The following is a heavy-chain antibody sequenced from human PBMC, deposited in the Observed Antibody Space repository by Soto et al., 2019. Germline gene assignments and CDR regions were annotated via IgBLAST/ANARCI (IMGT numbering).Heavy chain of an antibody. J-gene: IGHJ3*02. V-gene: IGHV4-34*01. CDR2: INHSGST. CDR3: ARDRDGYKSTAFDI. D-gene: IGHD5-12*01. CDR1: GGSFSDYY. Sequence: SETLSLTCAVYGGSFSDYYWSWIRQPPGKGLEWIGEINHSGSTNYNPSLKSRVTISVDTSKNQFSLKLSSVTAADTVVYYCARDRDGYKSTAFDIWGQGTMVTVSS.